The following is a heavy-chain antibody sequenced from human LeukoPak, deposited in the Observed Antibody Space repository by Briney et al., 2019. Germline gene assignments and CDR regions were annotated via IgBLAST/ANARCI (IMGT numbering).Heavy chain of an antibody. D-gene: IGHD3-9*01. CDR2: IYYSDST. Sequence: SETLSLTCTVSGGSISSYYWSWVRQPPGKGLEWIGYIYYSDSTNYNPSLKSRVTISVDTPKNQFSLKLRSVTAADTAVYYCARDMRNYDILTGYPEAGAFDIWGQGTMVTVSS. CDR1: GGSISSYY. V-gene: IGHV4-59*01. CDR3: ARDMRNYDILTGYPEAGAFDI. J-gene: IGHJ3*02.